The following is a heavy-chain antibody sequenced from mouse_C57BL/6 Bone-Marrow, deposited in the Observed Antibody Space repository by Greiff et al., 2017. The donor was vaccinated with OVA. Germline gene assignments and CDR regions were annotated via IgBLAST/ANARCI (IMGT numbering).Heavy chain of an antibody. J-gene: IGHJ1*03. CDR2: IYPRDGRT. CDR3: ARSVYDSNWYFDV. V-gene: IGHV1-78*01. CDR1: GYTFTDHT. Sequence: QQSDAELVKPGASVKISCKVSGYTFTDHTIHWMKQRPEQGLEWIGYIYPRDGRTKYNEKFKGKATLTADKSSSTAYMQLNSLTSEDSAVYVSARSVYDSNWYFDVWGTGTTVTVSS. D-gene: IGHD1-1*01.